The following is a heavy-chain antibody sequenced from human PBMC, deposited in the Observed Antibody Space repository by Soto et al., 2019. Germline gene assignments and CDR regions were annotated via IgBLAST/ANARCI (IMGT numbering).Heavy chain of an antibody. D-gene: IGHD3-22*01. CDR3: ARVYYDSDGSGWLDP. CDR1: GGSISCYY. CDR2: VYDIGNT. V-gene: IGHV4-59*01. Sequence: PSETLSLTCTVSGGSISCYYWSWIRQPPGKGLEWIGYVYDIGNTNYNHSLKIRSTITTAVDKNEFSLKLSSVTAADTAVYYCARVYYDSDGSGWLDPWGQGTLVTVSS. J-gene: IGHJ5*02.